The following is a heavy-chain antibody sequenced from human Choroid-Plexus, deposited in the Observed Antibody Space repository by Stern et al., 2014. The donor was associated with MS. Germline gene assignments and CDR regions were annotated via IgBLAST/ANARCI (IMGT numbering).Heavy chain of an antibody. CDR1: GFTLRSCA. CDR3: AKDRQYLTYFFDH. J-gene: IGHJ5*02. D-gene: IGHD2/OR15-2a*01. V-gene: IGHV3-30*18. CDR2: VSYDGSNK. Sequence: VQLVESGGGVVQPGRPLRLSCVASGFTLRSCAMHWVRQAPGKGLEWVAGVSYDGSNKYYADSVKGRFTISRDNSQNTLYMQMSSLRPEDTAVYYCAKDRQYLTYFFDHWGQGSLVTVSS.